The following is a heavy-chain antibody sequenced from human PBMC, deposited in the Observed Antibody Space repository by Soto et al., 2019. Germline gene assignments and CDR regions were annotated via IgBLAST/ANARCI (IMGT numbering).Heavy chain of an antibody. CDR2: IKSITDGGTT. CDR3: STGRSTYGLDS. CDR1: AFSFTNAW. D-gene: IGHD5-18*01. J-gene: IGHJ4*02. Sequence: PGGSLRLSCVASAFSFTNAWMSWVRQAPGKGLEWVGRIKSITDGGTTDYAAPVKGRFTISRDDSNNTLYLQMNSLKTGDTAVYYCSTGRSTYGLDSWGQGTLVTVSS. V-gene: IGHV3-15*01.